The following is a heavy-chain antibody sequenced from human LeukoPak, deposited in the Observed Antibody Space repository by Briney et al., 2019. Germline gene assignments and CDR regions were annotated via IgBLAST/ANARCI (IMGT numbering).Heavy chain of an antibody. Sequence: RGSLRLSCAASGFTFSGYDMHWVRQAPGKGLEWVALIRSDGSDKYYADSVKGRFTISRDNSKNTVFLQMNSLRAEDTAVYYCAKDIAAAGGPCAYWGRGTLVTVSS. CDR3: AKDIAAAGGPCAY. CDR1: GFTFSGYD. J-gene: IGHJ4*02. CDR2: IRSDGSDK. V-gene: IGHV3-30*02. D-gene: IGHD6-13*01.